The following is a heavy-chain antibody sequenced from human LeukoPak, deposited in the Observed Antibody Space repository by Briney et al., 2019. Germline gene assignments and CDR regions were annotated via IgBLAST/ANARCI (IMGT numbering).Heavy chain of an antibody. D-gene: IGHD4-17*01. J-gene: IGHJ6*02. V-gene: IGHV3-30*04. CDR1: GFTFSSYA. Sequence: GGSLRLSCAASGFTFSSYAMHWVRQAPGKGLEWVAVISYDGSNKYYADSVKGRFTISRDNSKNTLYLQMNSLRAEDTAVYYCARGNGDYVFVYYYGMDVWGQGTTVTVSS. CDR2: ISYDGSNK. CDR3: ARGNGDYVFVYYYGMDV.